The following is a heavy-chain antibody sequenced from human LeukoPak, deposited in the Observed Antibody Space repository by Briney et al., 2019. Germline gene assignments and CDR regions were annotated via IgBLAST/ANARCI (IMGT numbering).Heavy chain of an antibody. CDR1: GGSFSGYY. CDR2: IYYSGST. D-gene: IGHD1-1*01. Sequence: SGTLSLTCAVNGGSFSGYYWSWIRQPPGKGLEWIGYIYYSGSTNYNPSLKSRVTISVDTSKNQFSLKLSSVTAEDTAVYYCATLSSSTTHDAFDIWGQGTMVTVSS. J-gene: IGHJ3*02. V-gene: IGHV4-59*01. CDR3: ATLSSSTTHDAFDI.